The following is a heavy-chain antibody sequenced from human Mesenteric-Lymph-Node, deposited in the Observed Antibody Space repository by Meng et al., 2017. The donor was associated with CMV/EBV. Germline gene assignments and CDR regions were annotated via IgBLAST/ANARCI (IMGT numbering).Heavy chain of an antibody. V-gene: IGHV3-15*01. CDR2: IRSKADGGTT. Sequence: SCAASGLTFKNAWMSWVRQAPGKGLEWVGRIRSKADGGTTDYAAPMKGRFTISRDDSKNTLYLLVNSLKTEDTAVYYCSTVFRNYYYYAMDVWGQGTTVTVSS. J-gene: IGHJ6*02. CDR1: GLTFKNAW. CDR3: STVFRNYYYYAMDV.